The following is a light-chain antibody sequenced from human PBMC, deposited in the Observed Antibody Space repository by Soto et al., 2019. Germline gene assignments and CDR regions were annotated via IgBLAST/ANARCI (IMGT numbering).Light chain of an antibody. CDR3: AAWDDSLNRML. Sequence: QSVLTQPPSASGTPGQGVTISCSGSSSNIGSDTVNWFQQLPGTAPKLLIYSDNQRPSGVPDRFSGSKSGTSASLAISGLQSEDEADYYCAAWDDSLNRMLFGGGIKLTVL. CDR1: SSNIGSDT. V-gene: IGLV1-44*01. CDR2: SDN. J-gene: IGLJ3*02.